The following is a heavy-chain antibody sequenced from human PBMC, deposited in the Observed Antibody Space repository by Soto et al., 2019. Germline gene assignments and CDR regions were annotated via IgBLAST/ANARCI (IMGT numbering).Heavy chain of an antibody. CDR1: GGTFSTYV. D-gene: IGHD3-22*01. J-gene: IGHJ5*02. CDR3: ARTYYYDSSGPNWFDP. CDR2: IIPIFATT. V-gene: IGHV1-69*13. Sequence: GASVKVSGKASGGTFSTYVFTWVRQAPGQGLEWMGGIIPIFATTNYAQKFQGRVTITANESTSTAYMELSSLRSEDTAVYYCARTYYYDSSGPNWFDPWGQGTLVTVSS.